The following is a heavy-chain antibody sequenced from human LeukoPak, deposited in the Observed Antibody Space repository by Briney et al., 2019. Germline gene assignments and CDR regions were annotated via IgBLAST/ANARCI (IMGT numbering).Heavy chain of an antibody. CDR3: ARSGSPSRVSASMDV. CDR2: IIPIFGTA. D-gene: IGHD3-22*01. V-gene: IGHV1-69*13. Sequence: ASVNVSCKASGGTLSSYAISWVRQAPGQGLEWMGGIIPIFGTANYAQKFQGRVTITADESTSTAYMELSSLRSEDTAVYYCARSGSPSRVSASMDVWGQGTTVTVSS. J-gene: IGHJ6*02. CDR1: GGTLSSYA.